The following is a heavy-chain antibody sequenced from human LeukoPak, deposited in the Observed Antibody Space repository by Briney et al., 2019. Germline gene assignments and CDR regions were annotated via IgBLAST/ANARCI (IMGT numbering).Heavy chain of an antibody. D-gene: IGHD1-1*01. CDR3: ARVNAGTTDY. CDR1: GYTFTSYY. V-gene: IGHV1-46*01. J-gene: IGHJ4*02. CDR2: VNPSGGST. Sequence: SSVKVSCKASGYTFTSYYMHWVRQAPGQGLEWMGIVNPSGGSTSYAQKFQGRVTMTRDTSTSTVYMEPSSLRSEDTAVYYCARVNAGTTDYWGQGTLVTVSS.